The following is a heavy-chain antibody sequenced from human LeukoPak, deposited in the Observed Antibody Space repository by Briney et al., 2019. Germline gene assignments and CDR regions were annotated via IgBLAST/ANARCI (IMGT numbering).Heavy chain of an antibody. CDR1: AYSISSGYY. V-gene: IGHV4-38-2*01. Sequence: SETLSLTCAVSAYSISSGYYWGWIWQPPGKGLEWIGSIYHSGSTYYNPSLKSRVTISVDTSKNQFSLKLTSVTAADTAVYYCARTYSGSYYPFDYWGQGTLVTVSS. CDR3: ARTYSGSYYPFDY. D-gene: IGHD1-26*01. CDR2: IYHSGST. J-gene: IGHJ4*02.